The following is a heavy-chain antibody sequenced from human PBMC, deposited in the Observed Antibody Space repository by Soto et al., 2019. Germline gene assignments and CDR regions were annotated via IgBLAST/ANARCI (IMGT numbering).Heavy chain of an antibody. V-gene: IGHV3-30*19. CDR2: TSSDGATT. Sequence: PGGSLTRSAGPSEFTFRVYSMHWLRQAPGKELEWVAVTSSDGATTYYADSVWGRFTVSRDNSKRTLFLQMNSLIPDDTAVYYCAREVVLTEWFFDNWGQGILVIVSS. D-gene: IGHD3-3*01. CDR3: AREVVLTEWFFDN. CDR1: EFTFRVYS. J-gene: IGHJ4*02.